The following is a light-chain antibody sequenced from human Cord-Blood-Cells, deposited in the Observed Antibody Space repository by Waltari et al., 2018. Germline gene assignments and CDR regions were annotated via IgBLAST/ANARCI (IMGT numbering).Light chain of an antibody. V-gene: IGKV1-5*01. CDR2: DVS. CDR3: KQYNSYSLT. CDR1: QSISIW. Sequence: SQVTLSPSTLSASVGHRQTITCRASQSISIWLDWYQQKPGKAPKLLIYDVSSLDSGVPARFSGSGSGTEFTLTISSLQPDDFATYYCKQYNSYSLTFGEGTKVEIK. J-gene: IGKJ4*01.